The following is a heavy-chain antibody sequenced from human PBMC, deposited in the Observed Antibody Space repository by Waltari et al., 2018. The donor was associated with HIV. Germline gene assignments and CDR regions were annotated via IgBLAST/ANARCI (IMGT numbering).Heavy chain of an antibody. V-gene: IGHV4-39*01. CDR1: GGSISSSSRHY. J-gene: IGHJ6*02. D-gene: IGHD3-3*01. CDR3: ARVSTWFHLEGGDG. CDR2: IYYVGNT. Sequence: QLQLQESGPGLVKPSETLSLTCTVSGGSISSSSRHYWGWIRQPPGKRLEWIGSIYYVGNTYYDPSSEGRVTISVDTSKNQFSLKLRSVTAADTSLYYCARVSTWFHLEGGDGWGQGTTVTVSS.